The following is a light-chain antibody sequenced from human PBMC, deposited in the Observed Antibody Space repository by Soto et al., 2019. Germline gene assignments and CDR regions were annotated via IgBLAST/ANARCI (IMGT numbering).Light chain of an antibody. V-gene: IGKV3-20*01. J-gene: IGKJ3*01. Sequence: EIVLTQSPGTLSLSPGERATLSCRASQSVSSSYLAWYQQKPGQTPRLLFYGASSRATGIPDRFSGSGSGTDFTLTINRLEPEGFGVYYCQQYGSSPFTFGPGTKVDIK. CDR2: GAS. CDR1: QSVSSSY. CDR3: QQYGSSPFT.